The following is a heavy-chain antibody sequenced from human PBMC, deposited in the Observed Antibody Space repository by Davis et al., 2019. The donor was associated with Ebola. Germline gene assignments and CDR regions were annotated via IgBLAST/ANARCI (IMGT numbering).Heavy chain of an antibody. D-gene: IGHD2-21*01. Sequence: GESLKISCAASGFTFSSYGMHWVRQAPGKGLEWVAFIRYDGSIKYYADSVKGRFTISRDNSKNTLYLQMNSLRAEDTAVYYCAKGGVVMKNWGYFDYWGQGTLVTVSS. CDR1: GFTFSSYG. CDR2: IRYDGSIK. CDR3: AKGGVVMKNWGYFDY. V-gene: IGHV3-30*02. J-gene: IGHJ4*02.